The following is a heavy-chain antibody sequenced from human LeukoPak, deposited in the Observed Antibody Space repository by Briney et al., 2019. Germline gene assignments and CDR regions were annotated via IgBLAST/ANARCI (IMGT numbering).Heavy chain of an antibody. V-gene: IGHV1-18*01. Sequence: VASVKVSCKASGYTFTSYGISWVRQAPGQGLEWMGWISAYNGNTNYAQKLQGRVTMTTDTSTSTAYMELRSLRSDDTAVYYCARDGVSKYSGSYYRPTSIAPLDYWGQGTLVTVSS. J-gene: IGHJ4*02. CDR3: ARDGVSKYSGSYYRPTSIAPLDY. D-gene: IGHD1-26*01. CDR1: GYTFTSYG. CDR2: ISAYNGNT.